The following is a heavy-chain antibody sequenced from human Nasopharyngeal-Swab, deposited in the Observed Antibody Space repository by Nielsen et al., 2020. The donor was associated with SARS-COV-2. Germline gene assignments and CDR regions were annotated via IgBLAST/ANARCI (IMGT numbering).Heavy chain of an antibody. CDR2: IYYSGST. D-gene: IGHD3-9*01. V-gene: IGHV4-39*07. CDR3: ARGAWVYGILTGYYGYYYYGMDV. Sequence: WIRQPPGKGLEWIGSIYYSGSTYYNPSLKSRVTISVDTSKNQFSLKLSSVTAADTAVYYCARGAWVYGILTGYYGYYYYGMDVWGQGTTVTVSS. J-gene: IGHJ6*02.